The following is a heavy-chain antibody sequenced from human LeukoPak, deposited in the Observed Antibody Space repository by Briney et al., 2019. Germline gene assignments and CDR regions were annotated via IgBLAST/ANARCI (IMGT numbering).Heavy chain of an antibody. J-gene: IGHJ4*02. CDR1: GFTFSSYW. CDR2: INSDESST. D-gene: IGHD6-19*01. CDR3: ASGGRYSSGWYGYYFDY. V-gene: IGHV3-74*01. Sequence: GGSLRLSCAASGFTFSSYWMHWVRQAPGKGLVWVSRINSDESSTSYADSVKGRFTIFRDNAKNTLYLQMNSLRAEDTAVYYCASGGRYSSGWYGYYFDYWGQGTLVTVSS.